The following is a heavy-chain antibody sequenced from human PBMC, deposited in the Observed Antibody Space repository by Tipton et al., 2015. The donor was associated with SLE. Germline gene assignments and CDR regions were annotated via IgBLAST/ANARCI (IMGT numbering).Heavy chain of an antibody. Sequence: TLSLTCTVSGGSISSGSYYWSWIRQPAGKGLEWIGYIYTSGSTNYNPSLKSRVTISVETSKNQFSLKLSSVTAADTAVYYCARDRYYYDSSGYSDYWGQGTLVTVSS. J-gene: IGHJ4*02. CDR2: IYTSGST. V-gene: IGHV4-61*09. CDR1: GGSISSGSYY. D-gene: IGHD3-22*01. CDR3: ARDRYYYDSSGYSDY.